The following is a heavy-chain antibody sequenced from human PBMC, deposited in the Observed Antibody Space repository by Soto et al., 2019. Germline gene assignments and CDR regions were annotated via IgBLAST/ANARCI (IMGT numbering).Heavy chain of an antibody. CDR1: GFTFSSYG. J-gene: IGHJ6*02. CDR2: ISYDGSNK. Sequence: GGSLRLSCAASGFTFSSYGMHWVRQAPGKGLEWVAVISYDGSNKYYADSVKGRFTISRDNSKNTLYLQMNSLRAEDTAVYYCAKDLVRRFVEDYGMDVWGQGTTVTVSS. D-gene: IGHD3-3*01. V-gene: IGHV3-30*18. CDR3: AKDLVRRFVEDYGMDV.